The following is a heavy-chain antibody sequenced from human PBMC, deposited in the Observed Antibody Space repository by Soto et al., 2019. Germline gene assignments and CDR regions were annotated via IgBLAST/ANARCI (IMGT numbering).Heavy chain of an antibody. CDR1: GFPFDSYI. CDR2: LSSGSFYI. D-gene: IGHD3-3*01. CDR3: AREANTIYAPHGLDV. V-gene: IGHV3-21*01. Sequence: GGSLRLSCAVSGFPFDSYIMSWVRQAPGQGLEWLASLSSGSFYIFHADSIRGRFTISRDDAKNLLFLQMNSLTIEDTATYYCAREANTIYAPHGLDVWGQGPAVTVYS. J-gene: IGHJ6*02.